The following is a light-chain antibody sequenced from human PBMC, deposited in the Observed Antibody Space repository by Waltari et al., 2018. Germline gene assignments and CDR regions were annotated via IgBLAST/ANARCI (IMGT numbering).Light chain of an antibody. Sequence: EIVLTQSPDTLSLSPGERATLSCRASQTLSSSYLAWYQQTPGQAPRLLIYRTSSRATGLPDRFSGSGSATDFSLTINRLEPEDSAVYYCQQYGSPLWSFGQGTKVEIK. V-gene: IGKV3-20*01. CDR2: RTS. CDR3: QQYGSPLWS. J-gene: IGKJ1*01. CDR1: QTLSSSY.